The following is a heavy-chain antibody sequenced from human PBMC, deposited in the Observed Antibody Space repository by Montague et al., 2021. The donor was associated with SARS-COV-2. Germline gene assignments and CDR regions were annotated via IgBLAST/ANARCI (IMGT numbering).Heavy chain of an antibody. CDR3: ARQGGWLQVADY. CDR2: IYYSGIT. CDR1: GGSISSSGYY. V-gene: IGHV4-39*01. Sequence: SETLSLTCTVSGGSISSSGYYWGWIRQPPGKGLEWIGSIYYSGITYYSPSLQSRVNLSVDMSKNQFYLKLSSLTAADTAVYYCARQGGWLQVADYWGQGTLVTVSS. D-gene: IGHD5-24*01. J-gene: IGHJ4*02.